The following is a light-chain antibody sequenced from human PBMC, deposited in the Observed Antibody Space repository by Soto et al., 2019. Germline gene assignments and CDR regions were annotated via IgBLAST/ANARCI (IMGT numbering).Light chain of an antibody. CDR2: GAS. Sequence: EIVMTQSPGTLSVSPGERATLSCRASESVDRYLAWYQQKPGQAPRLLIYGASTRATGVPARFSGSGSGTAVTLNISSLQSEDFAVYFCQQCSEWPLITFGQGTLLEAK. V-gene: IGKV3-15*01. CDR1: ESVDRY. CDR3: QQCSEWPLIT. J-gene: IGKJ5*01.